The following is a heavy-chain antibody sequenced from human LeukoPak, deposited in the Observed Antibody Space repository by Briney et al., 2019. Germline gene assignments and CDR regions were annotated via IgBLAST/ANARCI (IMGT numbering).Heavy chain of an antibody. CDR2: IYYSGST. J-gene: IGHJ4*02. Sequence: PSETLSLTCTVSGGSISSGDYYWSWIRQPPGKGLEWIGYIYYSGSTYYNPSLKSRVTISVDTSKNQFSLKLSSVTAADTAVYYCARRNYGPGYFDYWGQGTLVTVSS. V-gene: IGHV4-30-4*08. D-gene: IGHD1-7*01. CDR3: ARRNYGPGYFDY. CDR1: GGSISSGDYY.